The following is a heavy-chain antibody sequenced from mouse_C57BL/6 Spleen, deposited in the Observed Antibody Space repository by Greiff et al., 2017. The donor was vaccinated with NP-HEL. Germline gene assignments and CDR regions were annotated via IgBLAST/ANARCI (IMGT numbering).Heavy chain of an antibody. CDR1: GYTFTSYD. Sequence: VQLQQSGPELVKPGASVKLSCKASGYTFTSYDINWVKQRPGQGLEWIGWIYPRDGSTKYNEKCHGKATLTVDTSSSTAYMELHSLTSEDSAIYFCAREWVRTPFDYWGQGTTLTVSS. CDR2: IYPRDGST. CDR3: AREWVRTPFDY. D-gene: IGHD2-14*01. V-gene: IGHV1-85*01. J-gene: IGHJ2*01.